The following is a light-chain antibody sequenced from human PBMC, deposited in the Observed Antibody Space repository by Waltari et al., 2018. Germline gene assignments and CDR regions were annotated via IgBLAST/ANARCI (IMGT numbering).Light chain of an antibody. CDR3: MILYNNAVV. Sequence: QAVLTQPASLSASPGASASLTCTLRIDINVGTYKIYWYQQRPGSPPQFLVKYKLDSGTQLGSGVPSLFSGSKDTSANAGILLISGLQSEDEADYYCMILYNNAVVFGGGTKVTVL. CDR2: YKLDSGT. CDR1: IDINVGTYK. V-gene: IGLV5-45*01. J-gene: IGLJ3*02.